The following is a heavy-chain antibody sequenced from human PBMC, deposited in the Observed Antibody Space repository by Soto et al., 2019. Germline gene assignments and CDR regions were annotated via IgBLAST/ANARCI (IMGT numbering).Heavy chain of an antibody. D-gene: IGHD2-15*01. CDR1: GFTFSNAW. Sequence: GGSLRLSCAASGFTFSNAWMSWVRQAPGKGLEWVGRIKSITDGGTTDYAAPVKGRFTISRDDSKNTLYLQMNSLKTEDTAVYYCTTIPSGGFDYWGQGTLVTVSS. CDR3: TTIPSGGFDY. V-gene: IGHV3-15*01. J-gene: IGHJ4*02. CDR2: IKSITDGGTT.